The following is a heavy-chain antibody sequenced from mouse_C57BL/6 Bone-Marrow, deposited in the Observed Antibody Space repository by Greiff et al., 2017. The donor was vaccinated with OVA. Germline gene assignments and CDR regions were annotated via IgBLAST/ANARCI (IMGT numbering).Heavy chain of an antibody. V-gene: IGHV1-47*01. J-gene: IGHJ2*01. CDR3: ARGGTVVASFDY. CDR1: GYTFTTYP. Sequence: VKLMESGAELVKPGASVKMSCKASGYTFTTYPIEWMKQNHGKSLEWIGNFHPYNDDTKYNEKFKGKATLTVEKSSSTVYLELSRLTSDDSAVYYCARGGTVVASFDYWGQGTTLTVSS. CDR2: FHPYNDDT. D-gene: IGHD1-1*01.